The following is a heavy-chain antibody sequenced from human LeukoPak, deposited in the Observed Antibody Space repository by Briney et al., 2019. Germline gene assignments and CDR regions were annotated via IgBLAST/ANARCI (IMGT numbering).Heavy chain of an antibody. D-gene: IGHD6-13*01. CDR2: IYYSGST. CDR1: GGSISSSSYY. CDR3: ARDPPDPYSSSWYFDY. Sequence: SETLSLTCTVSGGSISSSSYYWGWIRQPPGKGLEWIGSIYYSGSTYYNPSLKSRVTISVDTSKNQFSLKLSSVTAADTAVYYCARDPPDPYSSSWYFDYWGQGTLVTVSS. V-gene: IGHV4-39*07. J-gene: IGHJ4*02.